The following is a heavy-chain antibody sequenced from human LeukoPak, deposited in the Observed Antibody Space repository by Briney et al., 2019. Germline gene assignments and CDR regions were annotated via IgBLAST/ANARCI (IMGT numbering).Heavy chain of an antibody. CDR1: GYTFTAYY. Sequence: ASVKVSCKASGYTFTAYYMRWVQQAPGQGLEWVGWINPYSGGTNYAQKFQGRVTMTRDTSISTAYMELSSLRSDDAAVYYCASTENCDYWGQGTLVTVSS. CDR2: INPYSGGT. J-gene: IGHJ4*02. V-gene: IGHV1-2*02. CDR3: ASTENCDY.